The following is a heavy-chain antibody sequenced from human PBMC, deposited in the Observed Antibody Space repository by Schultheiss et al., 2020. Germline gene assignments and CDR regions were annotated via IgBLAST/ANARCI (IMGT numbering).Heavy chain of an antibody. CDR3: ARAAKGFYGSDYYGMDV. J-gene: IGHJ6*02. CDR1: GFTFSSYS. D-gene: IGHD6-19*01. Sequence: GESLKISCAASGFTFSSYSMNWVRQAPGKGLEWVSSISSSSSYIYYADSVKGRFTISRDNAKNSLYLQMNSLRAEDTAVYYCARAAKGFYGSDYYGMDVWGQGTTVTVSS. CDR2: ISSSSSYI. V-gene: IGHV3-21*01.